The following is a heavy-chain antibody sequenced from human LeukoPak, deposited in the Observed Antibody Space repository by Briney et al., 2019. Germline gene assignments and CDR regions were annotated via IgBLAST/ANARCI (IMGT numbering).Heavy chain of an antibody. CDR2: IIPIFGTA. CDR1: GYTFTSYD. D-gene: IGHD3-10*01. CDR3: ARDRLVGFDP. V-gene: IGHV1-69*05. Sequence: SVKVSCKASGYTFTSYDINWVRQATGQGLEWMGGIIPIFGTANYAQKFQGRVTITTDESTSTAYMELSSLRSEDTAVYYCARDRLVGFDPWGQGTLVTVSS. J-gene: IGHJ5*02.